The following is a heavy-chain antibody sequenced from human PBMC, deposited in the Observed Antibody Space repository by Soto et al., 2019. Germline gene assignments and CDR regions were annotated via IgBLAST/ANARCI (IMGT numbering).Heavy chain of an antibody. J-gene: IGHJ4*02. Sequence: ASVKGSFKASGYTFTSYYMHWLRQAPGQGLEWMGIINPSGGSTSYAQKFQGRITMTRDTSTSTVYMELSSLRSEDTAVYYCAIKGGYCSGGSCYYFDYWGQGTLVTV. CDR2: INPSGGST. D-gene: IGHD2-15*01. CDR3: AIKGGYCSGGSCYYFDY. CDR1: GYTFTSYY. V-gene: IGHV1-46*01.